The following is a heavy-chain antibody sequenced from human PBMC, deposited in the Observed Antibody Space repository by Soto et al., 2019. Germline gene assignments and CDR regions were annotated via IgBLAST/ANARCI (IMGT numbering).Heavy chain of an antibody. CDR3: ARETVSGSPDY. Sequence: QVQLVQSGAEVKKPGSSVKVSCKASGGTFSSYTISWVRQAPGQGLEWMGRIIPILGIANYAQKFQGRVTITADKSTSRAYMELSSLRSEDTAVYYWARETVSGSPDYWGQGTLVTVSS. J-gene: IGHJ4*02. V-gene: IGHV1-69*02. D-gene: IGHD6-19*01. CDR1: GGTFSSYT. CDR2: IIPILGIA.